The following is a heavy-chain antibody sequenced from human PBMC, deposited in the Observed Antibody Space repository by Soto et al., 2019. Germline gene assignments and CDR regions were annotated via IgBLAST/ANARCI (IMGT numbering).Heavy chain of an antibody. V-gene: IGHV3-23*01. CDR3: AKPMYSSHFYYYYGMDV. CDR2: ISGSGGST. J-gene: IGHJ6*02. CDR1: GFTFSSYA. D-gene: IGHD6-13*01. Sequence: GGSLRLSCAASGFTFSSYAMSWVRQAPGKGLEWVSAISGSGGSTYYADSVKGRFTISRDNSKNTLYLQMNSLRAGDTAVYYCAKPMYSSHFYYYYGMDVWGQGTTVTSP.